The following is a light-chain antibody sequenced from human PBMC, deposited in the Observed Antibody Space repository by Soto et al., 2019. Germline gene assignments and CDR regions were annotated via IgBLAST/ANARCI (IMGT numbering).Light chain of an antibody. CDR2: EVT. CDR3: SSYAGSNNYV. J-gene: IGLJ1*01. Sequence: QSALTQPPSASGSPGQSVTIFCTGTSSDVGDYKYVSWYQQHPGKAPKLMIYEVTKRPSWVPDRFSGSKSGNTASLNVSGLQAEDEADYYCSSYAGSNNYVFGTGTKLTVL. V-gene: IGLV2-8*01. CDR1: SSDVGDYKY.